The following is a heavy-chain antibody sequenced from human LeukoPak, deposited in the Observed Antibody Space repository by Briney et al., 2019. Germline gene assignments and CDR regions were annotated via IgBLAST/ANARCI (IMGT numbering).Heavy chain of an antibody. J-gene: IGHJ5*02. Sequence: GASVKVSCKASGYTFTGYYMHWVRQAPGQGLEWMGWINPNSGGTNYAQKFQGRVTMTRDTSISTAYMELSRLRSDDTAVYCCARVRVVPAALGANWFDPWGQGTLVTVSS. D-gene: IGHD2-2*01. CDR1: GYTFTGYY. V-gene: IGHV1-2*02. CDR3: ARVRVVPAALGANWFDP. CDR2: INPNSGGT.